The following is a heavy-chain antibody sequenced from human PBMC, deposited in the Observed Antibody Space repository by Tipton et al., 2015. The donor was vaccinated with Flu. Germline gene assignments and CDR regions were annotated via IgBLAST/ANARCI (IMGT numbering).Heavy chain of an antibody. Sequence: TLSLTCSVSGDSIGSPYFWGWIRQPPGKGLEWIGNVHQTGTTYYNPSLMSRVTITVDRPKNHFSLRLTSVTAADTAVYYCARRHYSNYVSEPKNWFDSWGQGTLVTVSS. V-gene: IGHV4-38-2*01. CDR3: ARRHYSNYVSEPKNWFDS. J-gene: IGHJ5*01. CDR1: GDSIGSPYF. CDR2: VHQTGTT. D-gene: IGHD4-11*01.